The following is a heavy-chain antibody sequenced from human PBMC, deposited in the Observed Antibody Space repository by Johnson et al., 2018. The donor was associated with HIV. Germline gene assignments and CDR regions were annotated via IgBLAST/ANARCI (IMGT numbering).Heavy chain of an antibody. CDR2: INWSGGST. J-gene: IGHJ3*02. V-gene: IGHV3-NL1*01. Sequence: VQLVESGGGVVQPGGSLRLSCAASEFTFANYGMHWVRQAPGKGLEWVSGINWSGGSTGYADSVKGRFTISRDNSMHTMYLQMNSLRAEDTAVYYCAGQVRAFDIWGQGTMVTVSS. CDR3: AGQVRAFDI. CDR1: EFTFANYG. D-gene: IGHD6-19*01.